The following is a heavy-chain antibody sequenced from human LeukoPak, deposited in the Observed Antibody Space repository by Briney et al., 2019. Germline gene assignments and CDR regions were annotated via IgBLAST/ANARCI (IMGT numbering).Heavy chain of an antibody. V-gene: IGHV3-64*01. Sequence: GGSLRLSCAASGFTFSSYAMHWVRQAPGKGLEYVSAISSNGGSTYYANSVKGRFTISRDNSKNTLYLQMNSLRAEDTAVYYCAKSYYYDSSGYYRWGQGTLVTVSS. D-gene: IGHD3-22*01. CDR1: GFTFSSYA. CDR3: AKSYYYDSSGYYR. CDR2: ISSNGGST. J-gene: IGHJ5*02.